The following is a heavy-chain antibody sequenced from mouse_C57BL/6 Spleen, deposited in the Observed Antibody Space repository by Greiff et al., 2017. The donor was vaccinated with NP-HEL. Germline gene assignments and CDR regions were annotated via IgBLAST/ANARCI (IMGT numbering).Heavy chain of an antibody. CDR2: IDPSDSYT. Sequence: VQLQQPGAELVMPGASVKLSCKASGSTFTSYWMHWVKQRPGQGLEWIGEIDPSDSYTNYNQKFKGKSTLTVDKSSSTAYMQRSSLTSEDAAVYYCARGLGSHFDYWGQGTTLTVSS. CDR3: ARGLGSHFDY. J-gene: IGHJ2*01. V-gene: IGHV1-69*01. D-gene: IGHD4-1*01. CDR1: GSTFTSYW.